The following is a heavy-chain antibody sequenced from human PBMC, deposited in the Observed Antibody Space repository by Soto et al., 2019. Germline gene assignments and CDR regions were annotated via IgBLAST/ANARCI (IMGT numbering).Heavy chain of an antibody. V-gene: IGHV3-21*01. Sequence: PGGPLSLSCASRCLPFPGHSMDCVRQATGKGLEWVSSISSSSSYIYYADSVKGRFTISRDNAKNSLYLQMNSLRAEDTAVYYCARSLVRGVSSGMDVWGQGTTVTVSS. CDR1: CLPFPGHS. CDR3: ARSLVRGVSSGMDV. J-gene: IGHJ6*02. CDR2: ISSSSSYI. D-gene: IGHD3-10*01.